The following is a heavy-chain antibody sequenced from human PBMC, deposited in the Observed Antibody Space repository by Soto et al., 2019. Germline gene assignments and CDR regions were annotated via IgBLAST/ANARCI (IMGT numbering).Heavy chain of an antibody. CDR3: AADLVPAAITSYYYYYGMDV. CDR2: IVVGSGNT. V-gene: IGHV1-58*01. J-gene: IGHJ6*02. CDR1: GFTFTSSA. Sequence: ASVKVSCKASGFTFTSSAVQWVRQARGQRLEWIGWIVVGSGNTNYAQKFQERVTSTRDMSTSTAYMELSSLRSEDTAVYYCAADLVPAAITSYYYYYGMDVWGQGTTVTVSS. D-gene: IGHD2-2*01.